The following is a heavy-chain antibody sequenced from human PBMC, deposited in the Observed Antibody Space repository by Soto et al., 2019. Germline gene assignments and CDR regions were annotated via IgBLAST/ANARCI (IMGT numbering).Heavy chain of an antibody. CDR1: GYTFTSYD. J-gene: IGHJ3*02. Sequence: ASVKVSCNPTGYTFTSYDINWARQATGQGLACTGWMNPNSGNTGYAQKFQGRVTMTRNASISTAYMELSSLRSEDTAVYYCAGEITMVRGSDAFDIWGHVTMVTVSS. D-gene: IGHD3-10*01. CDR3: AGEITMVRGSDAFDI. V-gene: IGHV1-8*01. CDR2: MNPNSGNT.